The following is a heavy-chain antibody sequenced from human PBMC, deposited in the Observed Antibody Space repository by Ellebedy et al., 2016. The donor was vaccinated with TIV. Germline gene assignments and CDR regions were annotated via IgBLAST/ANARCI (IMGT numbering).Heavy chain of an antibody. CDR1: GYTFTSYY. D-gene: IGHD5-12*01. J-gene: IGHJ4*02. Sequence: AASVKVSCKASGYTFTSYYMHWLRQAPGQGLEWMGIINPSGGSTSYAQKFQGRVTMTSDTSTSTVYMELSSLSSEDTAVYYCAIDRSGYEPWDYWGQGTLVTVSS. V-gene: IGHV1-46*01. CDR3: AIDRSGYEPWDY. CDR2: INPSGGST.